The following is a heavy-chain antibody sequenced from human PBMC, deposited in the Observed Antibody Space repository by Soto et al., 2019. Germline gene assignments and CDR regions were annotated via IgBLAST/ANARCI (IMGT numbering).Heavy chain of an antibody. CDR3: ARGLRGGSPHYYYGMDV. CDR1: GGCFSGYY. J-gene: IGHJ6*02. Sequence: SETLSLTCAVYGGCFSGYYWSWIRQPPGKGLEWIGEINHSGSTNYNPSLKSRVTISVDTSKNQFSLKLSSVTAADTAVYYCARGLRGGSPHYYYGMDVWGQGTTVTVSS. D-gene: IGHD2-15*01. V-gene: IGHV4-34*01. CDR2: INHSGST.